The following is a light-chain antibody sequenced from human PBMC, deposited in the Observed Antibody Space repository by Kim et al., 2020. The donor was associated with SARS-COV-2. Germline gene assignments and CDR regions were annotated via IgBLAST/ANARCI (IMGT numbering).Light chain of an antibody. CDR2: GAS. Sequence: EIVLTQSPGTLSLSSGERATLSCRASQSITNNYLAWYLQKPGQAPRLLIYGASSRAKGIPDRLSGSGSGTDFTLTITRLEPEDFAVHYCHQYAGSPTFGQGTKVDIK. CDR1: QSITNNY. J-gene: IGKJ1*01. CDR3: HQYAGSPT. V-gene: IGKV3-20*01.